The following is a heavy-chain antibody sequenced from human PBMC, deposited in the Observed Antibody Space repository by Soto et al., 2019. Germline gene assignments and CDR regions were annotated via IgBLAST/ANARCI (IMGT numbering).Heavy chain of an antibody. CDR3: ARRVVPAALGL. Sequence: QVQLQQWGAGLLKPSETLSLTCAVYGGSFGGYYWSWIRQPPGKGLAWIGEMHQSGSTKYNPSLMSRVTLSLDTSQNQFSLKMSSVTAADTAMYYCARRVVPAALGLWGRGTLVTVSS. CDR1: GGSFGGYY. D-gene: IGHD2-2*01. V-gene: IGHV4-34*01. CDR2: MHQSGST. J-gene: IGHJ2*01.